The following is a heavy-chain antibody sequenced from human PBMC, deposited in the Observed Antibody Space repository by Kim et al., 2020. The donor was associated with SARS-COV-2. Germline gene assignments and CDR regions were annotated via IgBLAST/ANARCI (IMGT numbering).Heavy chain of an antibody. CDR3: AKDKGSGYSTSWSAFDI. D-gene: IGHD6-13*01. V-gene: IGHV3-23*03. Sequence: GGSLRLSCAASGFSFSSYAMSWVRQAPGKGLEWVSVIYSGGSSTYYADSVKGRFTISRDNSKNTLYLQMNSLRAEDTAVYYCAKDKGSGYSTSWSAFDIWGQGTMVSVSS. J-gene: IGHJ3*02. CDR1: GFSFSSYA. CDR2: IYSGGSST.